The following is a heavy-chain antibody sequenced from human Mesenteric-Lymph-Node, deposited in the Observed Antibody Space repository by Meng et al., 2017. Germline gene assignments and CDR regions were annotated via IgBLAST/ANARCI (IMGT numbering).Heavy chain of an antibody. Sequence: ASVKVSCKSSGYTHTNYNMHWVRQAPGQRLEWMGWINVGNGNPRYSQKFQGRVTMTRDTSISTAYMDLSSLRSEDTAVYYCTTDTAMVYYYYGMDVWGQGTTVTVSS. CDR3: TTDTAMVYYYYGMDV. CDR2: INVGNGNP. J-gene: IGHJ6*02. V-gene: IGHV1-3*01. CDR1: GYTHTNYN. D-gene: IGHD5-18*01.